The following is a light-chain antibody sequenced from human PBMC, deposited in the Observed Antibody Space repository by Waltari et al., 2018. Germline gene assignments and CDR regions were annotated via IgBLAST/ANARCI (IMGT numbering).Light chain of an antibody. V-gene: IGKV1-5*03. CDR2: RAS. Sequence: IQMTQSPSTLSASVGDRVTITCRASQSITNWLAWYQQKPGKAPKLLIYRASNLESGVPSRFSGSGSGTKFTLTISSLQPDDFATYYCQQYDNYWTFGQGTKVEIK. CDR3: QQYDNYWT. CDR1: QSITNW. J-gene: IGKJ1*01.